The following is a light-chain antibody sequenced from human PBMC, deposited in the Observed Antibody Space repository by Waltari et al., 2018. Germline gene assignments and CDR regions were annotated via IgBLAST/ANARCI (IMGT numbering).Light chain of an antibody. J-gene: IGLJ2*01. V-gene: IGLV2-23*01. CDR1: TSENGTYNY. Sequence: QSALTQPASVSGSPGPSITIYGTGTTSENGTYNYLAWYPLHPGKVPKRIIYDATTRPSGVSQRFSGPKAGNTASLTISGLQAEDEADYYRCSYADSRGVFGGGTTLTVL. CDR3: CSYADSRGV. CDR2: DAT.